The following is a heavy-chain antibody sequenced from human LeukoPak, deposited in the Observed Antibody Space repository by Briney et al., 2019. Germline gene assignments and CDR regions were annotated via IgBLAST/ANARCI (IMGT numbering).Heavy chain of an antibody. CDR2: ISSSSRYI. Sequence: QPGGSLRLSCAASGFIFSSYNMNWVRQAPGKGLEWVSSISSSSRYIHYADSLKGRFTISRDNAKNSMSLQMNSLRAEDTAVYYCARDRSSSWNFDYWGQGTLVTVSS. V-gene: IGHV3-21*06. CDR3: ARDRSSSWNFDY. J-gene: IGHJ4*02. D-gene: IGHD6-13*01. CDR1: GFIFSSYN.